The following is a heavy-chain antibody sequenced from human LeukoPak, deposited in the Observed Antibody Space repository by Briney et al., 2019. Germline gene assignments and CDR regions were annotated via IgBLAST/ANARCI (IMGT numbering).Heavy chain of an antibody. CDR1: GGSFSGYY. Sequence: SETLSLTCAVDGGSFSGYYWSWIRQPPGKGLEWIGEINHSGSTNYNPSLKSRVTISVDTSKNQFSLKLSSVTAADTAVYYCATGRARMTRAYFDYWGQGTLVTVSS. CDR2: INHSGST. CDR3: ATGRARMTRAYFDY. D-gene: IGHD5-12*01. J-gene: IGHJ4*02. V-gene: IGHV4-34*01.